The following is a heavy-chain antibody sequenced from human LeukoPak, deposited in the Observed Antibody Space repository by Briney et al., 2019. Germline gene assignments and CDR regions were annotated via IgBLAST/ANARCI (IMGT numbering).Heavy chain of an antibody. D-gene: IGHD4-17*01. CDR3: ARATVTTFNWFDP. V-gene: IGHV1-69*13. J-gene: IGHJ5*02. CDR1: GGTVSSYA. Sequence: ASVKVSCKASGGTVSSYAISWVRQAPGQGLEWMGGIIPIVGTAKYAQKFQGRVTITANESTSTAYMELRSLRSEDTAVYYCARATVTTFNWFDPWGQGTVVTVSS. CDR2: IIPIVGTA.